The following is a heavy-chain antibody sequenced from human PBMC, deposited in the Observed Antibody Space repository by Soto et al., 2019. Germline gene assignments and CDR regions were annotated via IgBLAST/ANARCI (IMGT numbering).Heavy chain of an antibody. CDR3: AKGYYDILTGYYIPPYYYGMDV. Sequence: SLRLSCAASVFTFSSDCMHWVRQAPGKGLEWVAVISYDGSNKYYADSVKGRFTISRDNSKNTLYLQMNSLRAEDTAVYYCAKGYYDILTGYYIPPYYYGMDVWGQGTTVTVSS. CDR2: ISYDGSNK. V-gene: IGHV3-30*18. D-gene: IGHD3-9*01. J-gene: IGHJ6*02. CDR1: VFTFSSDC.